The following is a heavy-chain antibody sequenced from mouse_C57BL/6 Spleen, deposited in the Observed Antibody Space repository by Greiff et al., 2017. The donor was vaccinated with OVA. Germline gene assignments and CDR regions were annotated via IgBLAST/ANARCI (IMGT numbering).Heavy chain of an antibody. CDR1: GYTFTDYY. V-gene: IGHV1-77*01. J-gene: IGHJ2*01. CDR2: IGPGSGST. CDR3: ARSPYYSNYDYFDY. Sequence: VQLQQSGAELVKPGASVKISCKASGYTFTDYYINWVKQRPGQGLEWIGKIGPGSGSTYYNEKFKGKATLTADKSSSTSYMQLSRLTSEDSAVYFCARSPYYSNYDYFDYWGQGTTLTGSS. D-gene: IGHD2-5*01.